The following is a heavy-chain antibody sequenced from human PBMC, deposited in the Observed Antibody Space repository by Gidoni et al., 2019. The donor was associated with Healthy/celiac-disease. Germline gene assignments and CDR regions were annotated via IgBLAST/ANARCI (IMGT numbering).Heavy chain of an antibody. CDR1: GLTFSSDA. J-gene: IGHJ4*02. CDR2: ISGSGGST. CDR3: AKDLWYYYDSSGYPY. Sequence: EVQLLESGGGLVQPGVSLRPSCAASGLTFSSDAMSWVRQAPGKGLEWVSAISGSGGSTYYADSVKGRFTISRDNSKNTLYLQMNSLRAEDTAVYYCAKDLWYYYDSSGYPYWGQGTLVTVSS. D-gene: IGHD3-22*01. V-gene: IGHV3-23*01.